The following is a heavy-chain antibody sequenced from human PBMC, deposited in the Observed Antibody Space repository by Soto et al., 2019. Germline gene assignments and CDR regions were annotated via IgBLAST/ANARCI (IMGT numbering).Heavy chain of an antibody. Sequence: SETLSLTCAVYGGSFSGYYWSWIRQPPGKGLEWIGEINHSGSTNYNPSLKSRVTISVDTSKNQFSLKLSSVTAADTAVYYCASRRAALSIAAAGQVDYYYYYGMDVWGQGTLVTVSS. CDR3: ASRRAALSIAAAGQVDYYYYYGMDV. CDR1: GGSFSGYY. V-gene: IGHV4-34*01. J-gene: IGHJ6*02. CDR2: INHSGST. D-gene: IGHD6-13*01.